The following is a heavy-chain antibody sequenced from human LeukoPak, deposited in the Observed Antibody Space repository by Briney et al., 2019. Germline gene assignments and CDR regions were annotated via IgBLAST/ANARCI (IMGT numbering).Heavy chain of an antibody. J-gene: IGHJ5*02. CDR2: IKHRGRT. V-gene: IGHV4-34*01. CDR1: GGSFSGYY. Sequence: SDTLSLTGAVYGGSFSGYYWSWIRHPPGKGLEGVGEIKHRGRTHYNPSRKSLVTISIDTSKNQFSLKLSSVTAADTAVHYCARRGTLLWFGETPNWFDPWGQGTLVTVSS. D-gene: IGHD3-10*01. CDR3: ARRGTLLWFGETPNWFDP.